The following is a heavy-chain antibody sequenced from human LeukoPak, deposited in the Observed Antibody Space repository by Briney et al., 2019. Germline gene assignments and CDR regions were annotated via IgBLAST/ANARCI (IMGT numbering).Heavy chain of an antibody. V-gene: IGHV3-21*04. CDR3: GKDPDYDSSGYSDY. CDR1: GFTFSSYS. D-gene: IGHD3-22*01. J-gene: IGHJ4*02. Sequence: GGSLRLSCAASGFTFSSYSMNWVRQAPGKGLEWVSSISSSSSCIYYADSVKGRFTISRDNAKNSLYLQMNTLRAEDTAVYYCGKDPDYDSSGYSDYWGQGTLVTVFS. CDR2: ISSSSSCI.